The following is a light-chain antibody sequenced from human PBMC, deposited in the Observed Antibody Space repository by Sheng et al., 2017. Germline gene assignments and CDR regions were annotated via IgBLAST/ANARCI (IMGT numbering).Light chain of an antibody. J-gene: IGKJ1*01. Sequence: DIQMTQSPSSLYASIGDRVTITCRASQNINKFLNCINKNQGKPLTLLXYAASSLQSGVPSRFSGXGSGTDFTLTISGLQPEDFATYYCQQSYSNPLTFGQGTKVASK. V-gene: IGKV1-39*01. CDR3: QQSYSNPLT. CDR1: QNINKF. CDR2: AAS.